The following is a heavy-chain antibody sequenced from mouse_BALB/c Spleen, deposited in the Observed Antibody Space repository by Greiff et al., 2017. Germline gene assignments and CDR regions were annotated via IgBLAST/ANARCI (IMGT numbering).Heavy chain of an antibody. D-gene: IGHD6-1*01. J-gene: IGHJ4*01. CDR1: GYSITSGYY. V-gene: IGHV3-6*02. CDR2: ISYDGSN. Sequence: DVQLQESGPGRVKPSQSLSLTCSVTGYSITSGYYWNWIRQFPGNKLEWMGYISYDGSNNYNPSLKNRISITRDTSKNQFFLKLNSVTTEDTATYYCARDKVEGYYAMDYWGQGTSVTVSS. CDR3: ARDKVEGYYAMDY.